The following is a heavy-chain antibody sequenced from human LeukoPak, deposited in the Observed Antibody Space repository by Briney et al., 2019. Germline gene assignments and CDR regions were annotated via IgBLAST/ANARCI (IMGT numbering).Heavy chain of an antibody. V-gene: IGHV4-59*01. J-gene: IGHJ4*02. D-gene: IGHD1-26*01. CDR3: TRDRELGF. Sequence: SETLSLTCTVSGGSISIFYWNWIRQPPGKGLEWIGSIYNSGSTTYNPSLRSRVTISGDTSKNQFSLKLTSVTAADTAVYYCTRDRELGFWGQGTLVTVSS. CDR1: GGSISIFY. CDR2: IYNSGST.